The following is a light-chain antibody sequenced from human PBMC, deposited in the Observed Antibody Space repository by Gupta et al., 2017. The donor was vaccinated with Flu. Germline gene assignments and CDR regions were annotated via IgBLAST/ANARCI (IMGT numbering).Light chain of an antibody. Sequence: LGQPASISCRSSQSLVHSDGNTYLNWFQQRPGQSPRRLIYKVSIRDSGVPDRFIGSGSGTDFTLKISRVEADDVAVYYCMQGTHWPPWTFGQGTKVEIK. J-gene: IGKJ1*01. CDR2: KVS. CDR1: QSLVHSDGNTY. V-gene: IGKV2-30*02. CDR3: MQGTHWPPWT.